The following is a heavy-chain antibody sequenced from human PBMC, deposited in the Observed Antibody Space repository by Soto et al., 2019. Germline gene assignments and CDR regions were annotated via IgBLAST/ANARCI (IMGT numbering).Heavy chain of an antibody. CDR3: ARDAFSSSHFDY. J-gene: IGHJ4*02. CDR2: IYYSGST. Sequence: SETLSLTCTVSGGSISSYYWSWIRQPPGKGLEWIGYIYYSGSTNYNPSLKSRVTISVDTSKNQFSLKLSSVTAADTAVYYCARDAFSSSHFDYWGQGIPVTVSS. CDR1: GGSISSYY. D-gene: IGHD2-2*01. V-gene: IGHV4-59*01.